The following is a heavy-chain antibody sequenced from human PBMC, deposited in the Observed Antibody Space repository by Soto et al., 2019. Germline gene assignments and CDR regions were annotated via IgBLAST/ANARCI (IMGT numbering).Heavy chain of an antibody. J-gene: IGHJ6*02. D-gene: IGHD3-9*01. Sequence: PGNLSLTCAVSGGSISSSNWWSWVRQPPGKGLEWIGEIYHSGSTNYNPSLKSRVTISVDKSKNQFSLKMSSVTAADTAVYYCARRNSDILHGYYLNYGMEVCCQASTGT. CDR2: IYHSGST. CDR1: GGSISSSNW. V-gene: IGHV4-4*03. CDR3: ARRNSDILHGYYLNYGMEV.